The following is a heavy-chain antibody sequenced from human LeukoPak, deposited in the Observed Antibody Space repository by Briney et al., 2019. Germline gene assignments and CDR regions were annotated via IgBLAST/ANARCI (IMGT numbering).Heavy chain of an antibody. CDR1: GGSMSSSSYY. J-gene: IGHJ4*02. CDR2: IYYSGST. Sequence: SETLSLTCTVSGGSMSSSSYYWGWIRQPPGKGLEWIGSIYYSGSTYYNPSLKSRVTISVDTSKNQFSLKLSSVTAADTAVYYCARLPTVTSFDYWGQGTLVTVSS. CDR3: ARLPTVTSFDY. D-gene: IGHD4-17*01. V-gene: IGHV4-39*01.